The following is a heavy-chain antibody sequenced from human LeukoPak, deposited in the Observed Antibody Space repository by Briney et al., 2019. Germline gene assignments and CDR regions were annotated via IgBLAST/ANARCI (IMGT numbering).Heavy chain of an antibody. CDR1: GGSIVSDGYY. D-gene: IGHD4-23*01. V-gene: IGHV4-31*03. Sequence: SETLSLTCSVSGGSIVSDGYYWTWIRQHPEKGLEWIGYIYYSGITYYNPSLKSRLSISVDSSKDQFSLRLSSVTAADTALYYCARSFSAFCTVVTGCDAFDIWGQGTVVTVSS. CDR3: ARSFSAFCTVVTGCDAFDI. J-gene: IGHJ3*02. CDR2: IYYSGIT.